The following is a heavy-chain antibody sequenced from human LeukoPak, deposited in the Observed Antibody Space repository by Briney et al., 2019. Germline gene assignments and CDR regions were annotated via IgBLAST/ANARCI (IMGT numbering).Heavy chain of an antibody. CDR3: AKSPWLQAGPNFDY. V-gene: IGHV3-23*01. Sequence: GSLRLSCAASGFTFSKYVMNWVRQAPGKGLEWVSGVGGSGDTTYYVDSVKGRFTISRDNSKNTMYLQMSSLRAEDTAVYYCAKSPWLQAGPNFDYWGQGTLVTVSS. D-gene: IGHD1/OR15-1a*01. CDR2: VGGSGDTT. J-gene: IGHJ4*02. CDR1: GFTFSKYV.